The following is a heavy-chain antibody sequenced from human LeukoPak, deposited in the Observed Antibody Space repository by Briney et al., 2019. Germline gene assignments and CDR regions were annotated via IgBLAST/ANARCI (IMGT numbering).Heavy chain of an antibody. CDR1: GGSISSSSHY. J-gene: IGHJ1*01. CDR2: IYYSGST. V-gene: IGHV4-39*01. CDR3: ARVVQSTDSSGFYLPEYFQH. D-gene: IGHD3-22*01. Sequence: SETLSLTCTVSGGSISSSSHYWAWIRQSPGTGLEWIGSIYYSGSTYYNPSLKSRATISVDTSKNQFSLKLRSVTAADTAVYYCARVVQSTDSSGFYLPEYFQHWGQGTLVTVSS.